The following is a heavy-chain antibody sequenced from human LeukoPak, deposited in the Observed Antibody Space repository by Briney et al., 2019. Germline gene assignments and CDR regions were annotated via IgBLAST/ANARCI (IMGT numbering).Heavy chain of an antibody. V-gene: IGHV1-2*06. CDR1: GYTFTGYY. CDR3: ATPYDYVWGSPMDV. CDR2: INPNGGGT. J-gene: IGHJ6*01. D-gene: IGHD3-16*01. Sequence: ASVKVSCKASGYTFTGYYMHWVRQAPGQGLEWMGRINPNGGGTNYAQKFQGRVTMTRDTSISTAYMELSRLRSDDTAVYYCATPYDYVWGSPMDVWGRGTTVTVSS.